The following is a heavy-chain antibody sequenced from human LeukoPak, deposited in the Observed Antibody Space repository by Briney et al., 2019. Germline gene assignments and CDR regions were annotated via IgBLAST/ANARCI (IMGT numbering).Heavy chain of an antibody. CDR2: INPSGGST. J-gene: IGHJ4*02. D-gene: IGHD5-12*01. V-gene: IGHV1-46*01. Sequence: ASVKVSCKASGYTFTSYYMHWVRQAPGQGLEWMGIINPSGGSTSYAQKFQGRVTMTRDTSTSTVYMELSSLRSEDTAVYYCAKDREATFPISREWGQGTLVTVSS. CDR1: GYTFTSYY. CDR3: AKDREATFPISRE.